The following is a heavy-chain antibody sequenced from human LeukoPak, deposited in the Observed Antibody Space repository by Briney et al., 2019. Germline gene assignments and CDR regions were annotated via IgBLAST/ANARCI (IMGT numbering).Heavy chain of an antibody. CDR2: PSGSGDAT. Sequence: RAGGSLRLSCAASGFTFANYAMTWVRQAPGEGLEWVSTPSGSGDATYYADSVKGRFTISRDNSKNTLYLQMNSLRAEDTAAYYCARVWWLATMEDYWGQGTLVTVSS. V-gene: IGHV3-23*01. D-gene: IGHD6-19*01. J-gene: IGHJ4*02. CDR1: GFTFANYA. CDR3: ARVWWLATMEDY.